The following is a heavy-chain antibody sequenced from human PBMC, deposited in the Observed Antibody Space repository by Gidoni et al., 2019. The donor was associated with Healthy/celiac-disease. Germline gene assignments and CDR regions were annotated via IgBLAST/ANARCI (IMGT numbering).Heavy chain of an antibody. CDR3: ARRGVGGYYGSGTDSDY. CDR1: GYSFTSYW. J-gene: IGHJ4*02. Sequence: EVQLVQSGAEVKKPGESLRISCKGSGYSFTSYWISWVRQMPGKGLEWLGRIDPSASYTTSSPSFQGHVTISADKSISTAYLQWSSLKASDTAMYYCARRGVGGYYGSGTDSDYWGQGTLVTVSS. V-gene: IGHV5-10-1*01. CDR2: IDPSASYT. D-gene: IGHD3-10*01.